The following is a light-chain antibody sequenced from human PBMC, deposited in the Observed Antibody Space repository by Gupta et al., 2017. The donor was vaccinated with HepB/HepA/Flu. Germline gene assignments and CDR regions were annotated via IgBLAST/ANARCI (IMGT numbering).Light chain of an antibody. V-gene: IGKV3-20*01. J-gene: IGKJ1*01. Sequence: EIVLTQSPGTLSLSRGERATLSCRASQNINANYLAWYQQRPGQTPRLLIQDASSRARGIPDRFSGSGSGTDFTLTISRLEPEDFAVYYCQQYGSSPRTFDQGTKVEMK. CDR3: QQYGSSPRT. CDR1: QNINANY. CDR2: DAS.